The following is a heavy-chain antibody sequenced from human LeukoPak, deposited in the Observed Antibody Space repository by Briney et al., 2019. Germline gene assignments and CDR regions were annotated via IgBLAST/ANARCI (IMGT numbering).Heavy chain of an antibody. CDR3: AKEYYDSPDWNDYFDY. D-gene: IGHD3-22*01. CDR2: ISGSGGST. J-gene: IGHJ4*02. V-gene: IGHV3-23*01. CDR1: GFTFSSYA. Sequence: GGSLRLSCAASGFTFSSYAMSWVRQAPGKGLEWVSAISGSGGSTYYADSVKGRFTISRDNSEDTLYLQMNTLRAEDTAVYYCAKEYYDSPDWNDYFDYWGQGTLVTVSS.